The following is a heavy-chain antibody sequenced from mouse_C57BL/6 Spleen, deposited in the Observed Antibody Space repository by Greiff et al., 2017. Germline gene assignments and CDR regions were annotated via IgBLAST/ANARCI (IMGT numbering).Heavy chain of an antibody. J-gene: IGHJ2*01. CDR1: GYTFTDYD. CDR3: TRWGAYGNYFFDY. CDR2: IDPETGGT. D-gene: IGHD2-10*02. Sequence: QVQLQQSGAELVRPGASVTLSCKASGYTFTDYDMHWVKQTPVHGLEWIGAIDPETGGTAYNQKFKGKAILTADKASSTAYMQLRSLTSEDSAVYYCTRWGAYGNYFFDYWGQGTTLTVSS. V-gene: IGHV1-15*01.